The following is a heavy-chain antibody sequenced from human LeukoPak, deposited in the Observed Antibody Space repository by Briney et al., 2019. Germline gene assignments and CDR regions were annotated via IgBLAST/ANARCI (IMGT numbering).Heavy chain of an antibody. D-gene: IGHD2-2*01. J-gene: IGHJ5*02. CDR3: ARGYCSSTSCSHYNWFDP. Sequence: PSETLSLTCSVSRGSISSNYWSWIRQPPGKGLEWIGYIYYSGSTNYNPSLKSRVTISVDTSKNQFSLKLSSVAAADTAVYYCARGYCSSTSCSHYNWFDPWGQGTLDTVSS. CDR1: RGSISSNY. CDR2: IYYSGST. V-gene: IGHV4-59*01.